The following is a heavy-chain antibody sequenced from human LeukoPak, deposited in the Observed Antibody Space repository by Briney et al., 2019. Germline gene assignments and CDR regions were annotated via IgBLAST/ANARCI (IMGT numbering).Heavy chain of an antibody. J-gene: IGHJ4*02. D-gene: IGHD4-17*01. CDR1: GLPFSSYW. V-gene: IGHV3-7*01. Sequence: GGSLRLSCAASGLPFSSYWMSWVRQAPGKGLEWVAYIKPDGSEKNYVDSVKGRFTISRDNARNSLYLQMNSLRAEDTAVYYCARDFKTTPPKTTVTTNSPFDYWGQGTLVTVSS. CDR2: IKPDGSEK. CDR3: ARDFKTTPPKTTVTTNSPFDY.